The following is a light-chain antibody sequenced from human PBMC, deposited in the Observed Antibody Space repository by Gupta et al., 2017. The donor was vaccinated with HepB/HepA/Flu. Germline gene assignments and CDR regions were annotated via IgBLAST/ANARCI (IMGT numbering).Light chain of an antibody. V-gene: IGKV4-1*01. CDR2: WGS. CDR1: QNLLYSNNKNY. J-gene: IGKJ5*01. Sequence: DIVMTQSPDSLAVSLGERATINCKSSQNLLYSNNKNYLAWYQKKAGQPPKLLIYWGSTRESGVPDRFSGSESGTDFTLTISNVQAEDVAVYYCQQYDDLPVTFGQGTRLEIK. CDR3: QQYDDLPVT.